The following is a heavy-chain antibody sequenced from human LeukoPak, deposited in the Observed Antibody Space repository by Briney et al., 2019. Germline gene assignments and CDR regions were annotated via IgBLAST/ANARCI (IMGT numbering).Heavy chain of an antibody. V-gene: IGHV3-23*01. Sequence: GGSLRLSCAASGFTFSNYVMSWVRQAPGKGLEWVSAIGGSGDATYYADTAKGRFTISRDISKSSLYLQMSSLRAEDTAVYYCARNPTGYPNWFDSWGQGTLVTVSS. CDR1: GFTFSNYV. D-gene: IGHD4-17*01. CDR3: ARNPTGYPNWFDS. J-gene: IGHJ5*01. CDR2: IGGSGDAT.